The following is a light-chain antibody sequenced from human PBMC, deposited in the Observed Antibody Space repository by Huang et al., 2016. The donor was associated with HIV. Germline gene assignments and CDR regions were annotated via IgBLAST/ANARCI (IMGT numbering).Light chain of an antibody. V-gene: IGKV1-39*01. CDR1: QNIGNY. CDR2: ATS. CDR3: QQTFTSFWT. J-gene: IGKJ1*01. Sequence: DIQITQSPSSLSASVGDRITITCRASQNIGNYLNWYQQRPGKSPNLLISATSNLQSGVSSRCIARGSGTVFILTVTSLRLEDFATYYCQQTFTSFWTFGQGTRVDIK.